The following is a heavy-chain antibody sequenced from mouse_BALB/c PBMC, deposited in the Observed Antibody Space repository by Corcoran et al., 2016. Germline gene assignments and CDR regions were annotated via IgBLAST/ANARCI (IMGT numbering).Heavy chain of an antibody. Sequence: QDQLVQSGPALKKPGETAKISCKASGYTFTNYGMNWVKQAPGKGLKWMGWINTYTGEPTYADDFKGRFAFSLETSASTAYLQINNLKNEDTATYFCAREPYAMDYWGQGTSVTVSS. J-gene: IGHJ4*01. V-gene: IGHV9-3-1*01. D-gene: IGHD6-1*01. CDR1: GYTFTNYG. CDR2: INTYTGEP. CDR3: AREPYAMDY.